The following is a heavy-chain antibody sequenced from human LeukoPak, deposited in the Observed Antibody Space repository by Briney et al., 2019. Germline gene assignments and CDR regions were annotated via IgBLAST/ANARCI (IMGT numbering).Heavy chain of an antibody. J-gene: IGHJ3*02. V-gene: IGHV3-11*01. CDR2: IGGSGSTI. D-gene: IGHD2-21*02. CDR1: GFTFSDYY. Sequence: GGSLRLSCAASGFTFSDYYMNWIRQAPGKGLEWVSYIGGSGSTIYSADSVKGRFTISRDNAKNSLYLQMNSLRAEDTAVYYCARGVAYCGGDCYRAFDIWGQGTTVTVSS. CDR3: ARGVAYCGGDCYRAFDI.